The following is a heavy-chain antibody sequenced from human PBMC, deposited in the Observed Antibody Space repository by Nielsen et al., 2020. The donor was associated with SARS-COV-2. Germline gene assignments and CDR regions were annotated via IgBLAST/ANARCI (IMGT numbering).Heavy chain of an antibody. V-gene: IGHV1-69*01. D-gene: IGHD6-6*01. CDR3: ARAARSYSLGGGTQLVGYYYGMDV. CDR2: IIPIFGTA. Sequence: WVRQAPGQGLEWMGGIIPIFGTANYAQKFQGRVTITADESTSTAYMELSSLRSEDTAVYYCARAARSYSLGGGTQLVGYYYGMDVWGQGTMVTVSS. J-gene: IGHJ6*02.